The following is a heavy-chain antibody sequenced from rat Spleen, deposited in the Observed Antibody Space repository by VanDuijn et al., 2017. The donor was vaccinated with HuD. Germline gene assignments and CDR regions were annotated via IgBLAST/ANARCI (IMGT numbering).Heavy chain of an antibody. V-gene: IGHV5-31*01. CDR2: ITNTGGST. D-gene: IGHD1-6*01. CDR1: GITFNNYW. J-gene: IGHJ2*01. Sequence: EVQLVESGGGLVQPGGSLKLSCVASGITFNNYWMTWIRQAPGKGLEWVASITNTGGSTYYRDAVKGRFTISRDNAKSTLYLQMNSLRSEDTATYYCTREGYTTDYYYGYWGQGVMVTVSS. CDR3: TREGYTTDYYYGY.